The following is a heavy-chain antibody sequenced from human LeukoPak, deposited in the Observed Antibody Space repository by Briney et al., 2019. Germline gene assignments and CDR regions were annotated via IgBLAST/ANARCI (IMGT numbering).Heavy chain of an antibody. D-gene: IGHD1-26*01. J-gene: IGHJ4*02. CDR2: IYYSGST. CDR3: ARAWSGGSYFGSFDY. Sequence: SETLSLTCTVSGGSISSSGYFWVWIRQPPGKGLEWIGYIYYSGSTYYNPSLKSRVTISVDTSKNQFSLKLSSVTAADTAGYYCARAWSGGSYFGSFDYWGQGTLVTVSS. CDR1: GGSISSSGYF. V-gene: IGHV4-39*07.